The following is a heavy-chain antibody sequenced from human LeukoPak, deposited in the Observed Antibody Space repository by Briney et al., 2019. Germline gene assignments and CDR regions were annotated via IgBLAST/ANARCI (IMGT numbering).Heavy chain of an antibody. CDR3: AKNNWFDP. Sequence: SETLSLTCAVSGESFSGHYWSWVRQPPGEGLEWVGEINDSGSTKYNPSLKSRVTISADTSKNQFSLKLSSVTAADTAVYYCAKNNWFDPWGQGTLVTVSS. CDR1: GESFSGHY. V-gene: IGHV4-34*01. CDR2: INDSGST. J-gene: IGHJ5*02.